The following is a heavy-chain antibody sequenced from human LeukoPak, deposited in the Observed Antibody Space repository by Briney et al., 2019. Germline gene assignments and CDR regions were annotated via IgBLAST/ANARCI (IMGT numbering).Heavy chain of an antibody. CDR2: MSYDGSIK. J-gene: IGHJ4*02. V-gene: IGHV3-30*04. D-gene: IGHD1-14*01. CDR3: AKLHNLNSDY. CDR1: GFTFSTYA. Sequence: GGSLRLSCAASGFTFSTYAMHWVRQAPGKGLEWVAVMSYDGSIKYYAGSVKGRFTISRDNSKNTLYLQMNSLRAEDTAVYYCAKLHNLNSDYWGQGTLVTVSS.